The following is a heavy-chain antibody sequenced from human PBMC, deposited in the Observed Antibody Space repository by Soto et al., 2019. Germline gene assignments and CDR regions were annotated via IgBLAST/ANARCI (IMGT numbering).Heavy chain of an antibody. J-gene: IGHJ6*02. CDR1: GYTFTSYY. V-gene: IGHV1-46*01. D-gene: IGHD6-19*01. CDR3: ARAVAVAGRRAYYDGMDV. Sequence: QVQLVQSGAEVKKPGASVKVSCKASGYTFTSYYMHWVRQAPGQGLEWMGIINPSGGSTSYAQKFQGRVTRTRDTSTSTVYMELSSLRSEDTAVYYCARAVAVAGRRAYYDGMDVWGQGTTVTVSS. CDR2: INPSGGST.